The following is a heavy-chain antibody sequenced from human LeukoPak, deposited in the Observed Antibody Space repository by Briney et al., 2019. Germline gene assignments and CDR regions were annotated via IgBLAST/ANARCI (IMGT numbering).Heavy chain of an antibody. Sequence: PSETLSLTCAVYGGSFSGSYWNWIRQPPGKGLEWIGKINHSGSTKYNPSLKSRAIISVDTSKEQFSLKLSSVTAADTAVYYCARGGIPPYLTPFDSWGQGTLITVSS. J-gene: IGHJ4*02. D-gene: IGHD2/OR15-2a*01. CDR2: INHSGST. V-gene: IGHV4-34*01. CDR1: GGSFSGSY. CDR3: ARGGIPPYLTPFDS.